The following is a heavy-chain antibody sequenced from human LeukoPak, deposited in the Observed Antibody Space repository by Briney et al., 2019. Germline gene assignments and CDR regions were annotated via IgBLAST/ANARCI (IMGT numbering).Heavy chain of an antibody. V-gene: IGHV3-7*03. CDR2: IKENGIDK. Sequence: PGGSLRLSCAASGFTFKSYSMIWVRQAPGKGLEWVAHIKENGIDKYYVDSVKGRFTISRDNARNSLYLQMNSLRAEDTAVYHCARDGHYCSSINCYFDYWGQGTLVTVSS. CDR3: ARDGHYCSSINCYFDY. J-gene: IGHJ4*02. D-gene: IGHD2-2*01. CDR1: GFTFKSYS.